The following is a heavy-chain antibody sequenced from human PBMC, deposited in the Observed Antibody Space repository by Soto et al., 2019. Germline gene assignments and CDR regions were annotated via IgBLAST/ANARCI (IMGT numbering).Heavy chain of an antibody. D-gene: IGHD1-20*01. CDR3: TFGDNSFDY. J-gene: IGHJ4*02. CDR2: ISYDGNNR. CDR1: GFTFSDYG. Sequence: QVQLVESGGGVVQPGRSLRVSCAASGFTFSDYGIYWVRQAPGKGLEWVALISYDGNNREYGDSVKGRFTSSRDNSKNTLYLQMNSLQVEDTAVYYCTFGDNSFDYWGQGTLVTVSS. V-gene: IGHV3-30*03.